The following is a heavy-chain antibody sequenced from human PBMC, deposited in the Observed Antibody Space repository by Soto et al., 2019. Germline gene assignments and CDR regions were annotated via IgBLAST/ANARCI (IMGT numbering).Heavy chain of an antibody. CDR3: ATTGPY. Sequence: PGGSLRLSCAASGFTFSSYGMHWIRQAPGKGLEWVAVIWFDGSNKFYADSVTGRFTISRDTSTNTVSLQMNSLRDEDSAAYYCATTGPYWGQGTLVTVSS. CDR2: IWFDGSNK. CDR1: GFTFSSYG. J-gene: IGHJ4*02. V-gene: IGHV3-33*01.